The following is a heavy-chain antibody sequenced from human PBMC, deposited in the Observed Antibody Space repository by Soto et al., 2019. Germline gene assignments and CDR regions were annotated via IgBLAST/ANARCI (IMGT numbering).Heavy chain of an antibody. J-gene: IGHJ6*02. D-gene: IGHD1-26*01. V-gene: IGHV3-23*01. CDR2: ISGSGGST. CDR1: GFTFSSYA. Sequence: EVQLLESGGGLVQPGGSLRLSCAASGFTFSSYAMSWVRQAPGKGLEWVSAISGSGGSTYYADSVKGRFTISRDNSKNTLYLQMDSLRAEDTAVYYCAIDEVGAVYYYYSGMDVWGQGTTVTVSS. CDR3: AIDEVGAVYYYYSGMDV.